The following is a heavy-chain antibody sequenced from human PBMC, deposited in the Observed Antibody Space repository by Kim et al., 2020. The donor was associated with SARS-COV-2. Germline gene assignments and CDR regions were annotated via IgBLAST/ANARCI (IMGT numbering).Heavy chain of an antibody. D-gene: IGHD3-10*01. J-gene: IGHJ4*02. CDR3: AGSMVSDYYYGSVSYTDYFDN. V-gene: IGHV1-69*13. CDR1: GGTFSSYA. CDR2: IIPIFGTA. Sequence: SVKVSCKASGGTFSSYAISGVRQAPGQGLEWMGGIIPIFGTASYAQKFQGRVTITADESTSTAYMELSSLRSEDTAVYYCAGSMVSDYYYGSVSYTDYFDNWGQGTLVTVSS.